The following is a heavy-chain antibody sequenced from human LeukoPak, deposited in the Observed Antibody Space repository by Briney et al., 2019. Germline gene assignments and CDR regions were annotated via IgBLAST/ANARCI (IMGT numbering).Heavy chain of an antibody. V-gene: IGHV5-51*01. CDR3: ARHKSASSRENFDY. CDR2: IYPGDSDS. J-gene: IGHJ4*02. Sequence: GESLKISCKGSGYTFTTYWIGWVRQMPGKGLEWMGIIYPGDSDSRYSPSFQGQVTLSADKSISTAYLQWSSLKASDTAIYYCARHKSASSRENFDYWGQGTLVTVSS. D-gene: IGHD6-6*01. CDR1: GYTFTTYW.